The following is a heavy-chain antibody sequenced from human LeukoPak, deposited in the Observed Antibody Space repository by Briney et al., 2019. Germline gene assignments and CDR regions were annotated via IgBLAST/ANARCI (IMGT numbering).Heavy chain of an antibody. J-gene: IGHJ4*02. CDR2: IYYSGST. V-gene: IGHV4-59*01. CDR1: GGSFSGYY. D-gene: IGHD1-14*01. CDR3: AREDDYNRHFDY. Sequence: PSETLSLTCAVYGGSFSGYYWSWIRQPPGKGLEWIGYIYYSGSTNYNPSLKSRVTISVDTSKNQFSLKLSSVTAADTAVYYCAREDDYNRHFDYWGQGTLVTVSS.